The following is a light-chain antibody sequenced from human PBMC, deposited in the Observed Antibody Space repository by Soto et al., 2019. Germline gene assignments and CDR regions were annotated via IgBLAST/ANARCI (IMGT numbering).Light chain of an antibody. CDR2: DAF. Sequence: TQSPGTLSVSPGERATLSCRASQSVSSYLAWYQHKPGQAPRLLIYDAFNRATGVPVRFSGSGSGTDFTLTISSLEPEDFAVYYCQQRSNWAPITFGPGTKVDIK. J-gene: IGKJ3*01. V-gene: IGKV3-11*01. CDR1: QSVSSY. CDR3: QQRSNWAPIT.